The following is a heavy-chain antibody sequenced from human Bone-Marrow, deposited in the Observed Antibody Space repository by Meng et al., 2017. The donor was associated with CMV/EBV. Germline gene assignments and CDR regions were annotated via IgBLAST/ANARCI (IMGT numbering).Heavy chain of an antibody. CDR1: GFTFSSYE. CDR2: ISSSGSTI. Sequence: GESLKISCAASGFTFSSYEMNWVRQAPGKGLEWVSYISSSGSTIYYADSVKGRSTISRDNAKNSLYLQMNSLRAEDTAVYYCARGDIVVVPAALPPYYFDYWGQGTLVTVSS. V-gene: IGHV3-48*03. CDR3: ARGDIVVVPAALPPYYFDY. D-gene: IGHD2-2*02. J-gene: IGHJ4*02.